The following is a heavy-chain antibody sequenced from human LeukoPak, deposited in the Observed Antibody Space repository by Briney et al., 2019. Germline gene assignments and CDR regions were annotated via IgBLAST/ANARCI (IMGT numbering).Heavy chain of an antibody. CDR1: GFTFTSDA. CDR2: TVSRGTT. CDR3: AKEGIGYCSSSNCLRNFDY. Sequence: GGSLRLSCVASGFTFTSDAMNWVRQAPGKGLEWVSSTVSRGTTQYADSVKGRFTVSRDTSKNTLYLQMNSLRAEDTAVYYCAKEGIGYCSSSNCLRNFDYWGQGTLVTVSS. D-gene: IGHD2-2*01. J-gene: IGHJ4*02. V-gene: IGHV3-23*01.